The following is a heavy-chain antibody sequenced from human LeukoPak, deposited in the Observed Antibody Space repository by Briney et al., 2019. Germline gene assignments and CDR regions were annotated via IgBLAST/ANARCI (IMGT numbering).Heavy chain of an antibody. Sequence: PSETLSLTCTVSGGSISSSGYYWGWLRQSPGKGLEWFGGIYYSGSTYYNPSLKSRVTISGDTSKNQFSLKLSSVTAADTAVYYCARHKGVGVTNYHGMDVWGQGTTVTVSS. CDR3: ARHKGVGVTNYHGMDV. CDR2: IYYSGST. V-gene: IGHV4-39*01. D-gene: IGHD3-16*01. CDR1: GGSISSSGYY. J-gene: IGHJ6*02.